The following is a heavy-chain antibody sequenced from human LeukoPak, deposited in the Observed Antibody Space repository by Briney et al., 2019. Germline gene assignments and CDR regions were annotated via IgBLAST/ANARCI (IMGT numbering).Heavy chain of an antibody. CDR3: ARDQGRDNSGWYPYHDY. D-gene: IGHD6-19*01. Sequence: GTLKVSCKASGYTFTDYYIHWLRQAPGQGLEWMGWITTISGATYYAQKFQGRITMTRDTSISTAYMVRSRLRSDDTAVYYCARDQGRDNSGWYPYHDYWGQGTLVT. J-gene: IGHJ4*02. V-gene: IGHV1-2*02. CDR2: ITTISGAT. CDR1: GYTFTDYY.